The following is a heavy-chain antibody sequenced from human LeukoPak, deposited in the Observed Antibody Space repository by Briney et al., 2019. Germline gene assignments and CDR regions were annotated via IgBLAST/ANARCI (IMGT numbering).Heavy chain of an antibody. CDR2: ISGTGGST. CDR3: AKSSGYCSKTSCYNYYYYLDV. V-gene: IGHV3-23*01. Sequence: GGSLRLSCAGSGFTFYSYVMSWVRQAPGKGLEWVSGISGTGGSTYYADSVKGRFTVSRDNAKNTLYLQMNSLRPEDAAVYYCAKSSGYCSKTSCYNYYYYLDVWGKGTSVTVSS. CDR1: GFTFYSYV. J-gene: IGHJ6*03. D-gene: IGHD2-2*01.